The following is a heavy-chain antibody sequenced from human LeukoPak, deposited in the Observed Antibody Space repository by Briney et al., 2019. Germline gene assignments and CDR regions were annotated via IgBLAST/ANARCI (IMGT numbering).Heavy chain of an antibody. V-gene: IGHV3-48*03. CDR2: IYNGAI. J-gene: IGHJ3*01. CDR1: GFILSNYE. D-gene: IGHD5-12*01. CDR3: ARDAVATWSGFDL. Sequence: PGGSLRLSCAASGFILSNYEMNWVRQAPGKGLEWVSFIYNGAIYYADSVKGRFTTSRDNANKILYLQMNNLEAEDTAIYYCARDAVATWSGFDLWGQGTMVTVSS.